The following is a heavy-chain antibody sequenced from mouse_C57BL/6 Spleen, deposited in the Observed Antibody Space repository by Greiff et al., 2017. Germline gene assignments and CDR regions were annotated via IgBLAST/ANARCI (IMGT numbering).Heavy chain of an antibody. J-gene: IGHJ3*01. Sequence: LQESGAELARPGASVKLSCKASGYTFTSYGISWVKQRTGQGLEWIGEIYPRSGNTYYNEKFKGKATLTADKSSSTAYMELRSLTSEDSAVYFCAREASFAYWGQGTLVTVSA. V-gene: IGHV1-81*01. CDR3: AREASFAY. CDR1: GYTFTSYG. CDR2: IYPRSGNT.